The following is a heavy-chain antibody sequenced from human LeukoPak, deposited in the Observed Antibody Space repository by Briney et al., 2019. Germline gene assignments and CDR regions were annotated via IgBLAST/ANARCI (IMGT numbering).Heavy chain of an antibody. CDR3: ASNPPNTGDFYY. CDR1: GYTFTNLD. V-gene: IGHV1-8*01. J-gene: IGHJ4*02. D-gene: IGHD1-1*01. CDR2: MSPNSGDT. Sequence: ASVKVSCKASGYTFTNLDINWLRQAPGQGLEWMGWMSPNSGDTGYAQKFQGRVSMTRDTSISTAYMELSSLRSEDTAVYYCASNPPNTGDFYYWGLGSLVTVSS.